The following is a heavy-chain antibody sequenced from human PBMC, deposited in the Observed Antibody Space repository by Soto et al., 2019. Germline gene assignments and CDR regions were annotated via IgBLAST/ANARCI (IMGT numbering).Heavy chain of an antibody. V-gene: IGHV3-30-3*01. CDR1: GFTFSSYA. D-gene: IGHD2-2*01. J-gene: IGHJ6*02. CDR3: AREGPAAMNFYYGMDV. Sequence: QVQLVESGGGVVQPGRSLRLSCAASGFTFSSYAMHWVRQAPGKGLEWVAVISYDGGNKYYADSVKGRFTISRDNSKNTLDLQMNSLRGEDTAVYYCAREGPAAMNFYYGMDVWGQGTTVTVSS. CDR2: ISYDGGNK.